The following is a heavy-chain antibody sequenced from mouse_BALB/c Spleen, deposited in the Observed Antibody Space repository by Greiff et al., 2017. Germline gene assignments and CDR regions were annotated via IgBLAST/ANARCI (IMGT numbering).Heavy chain of an antibody. CDR3: ARWGKKLGRDFDV. V-gene: IGHV3-2*02. CDR2: ISYSGST. J-gene: IGHJ1*01. Sequence: EVKLMESGPGLVKPSQSLSLTCTVTGYSITSDYAWNWIRQFPGNKLEWMGYISYSGSTSYNPSLKSRISITRDTSKNQFFLQLNSVTTEDTATYYCARWGKKLGRDFDVWGAGTTVTVSS. CDR1: GYSITSDYA. D-gene: IGHD4-1*01.